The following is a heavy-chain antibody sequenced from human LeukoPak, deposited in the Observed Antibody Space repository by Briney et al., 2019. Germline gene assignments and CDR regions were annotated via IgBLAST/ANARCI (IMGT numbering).Heavy chain of an antibody. D-gene: IGHD2/OR15-2a*01. CDR1: GGSIRSYY. CDR3: ARFKNEDYFDY. CDR2: IYYSGST. J-gene: IGHJ4*02. V-gene: IGHV4-59*01. Sequence: SETLSLTCTVSGGSIRSYYWSWIRQPPGKGLEWIGYIYYSGSTNYNPSLKSRVTISVDTSKNQFSLKLGSVTAADTAVYYCARFKNEDYFDYWGQGTLVTVSS.